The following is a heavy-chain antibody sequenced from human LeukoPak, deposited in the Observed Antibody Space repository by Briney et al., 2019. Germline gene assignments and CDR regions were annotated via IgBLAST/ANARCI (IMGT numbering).Heavy chain of an antibody. CDR2: ISTYNGNT. CDR1: GYTFTTYD. CDR3: ARDYYDRSGTSGGYDY. J-gene: IGHJ4*02. Sequence: GASVKVSCKASGYTFTTYDISWVRQAPGQGLEWMGWISTYNGNTNYARNLQGRVTMTTDTSASTAYMELRSLRSDDTAVYYCARDYYDRSGTSGGYDYRGQGTLVTVSS. V-gene: IGHV1-18*01. D-gene: IGHD3-22*01.